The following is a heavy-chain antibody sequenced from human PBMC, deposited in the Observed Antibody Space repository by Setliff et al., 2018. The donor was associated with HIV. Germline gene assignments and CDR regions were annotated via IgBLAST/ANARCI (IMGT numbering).Heavy chain of an antibody. J-gene: IGHJ3*02. CDR2: IYYSGST. Sequence: PSETLSLTCIVSGGSISSSSSYWGWIRQPPGKGLEWIGNIYYSGSTYYNPSLKSRVTISVDTSKNQFSLKLSSVTAADTAVYYCARGPLDSSGYRSDAFDIWGQGTLVTVSS. CDR3: ARGPLDSSGYRSDAFDI. D-gene: IGHD3-22*01. CDR1: GGSISSSSSY. V-gene: IGHV4-39*07.